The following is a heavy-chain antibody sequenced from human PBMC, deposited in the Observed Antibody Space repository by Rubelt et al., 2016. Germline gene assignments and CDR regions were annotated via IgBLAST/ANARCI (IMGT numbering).Heavy chain of an antibody. CDR3: ARDLPPFRRYNWNFPLDY. J-gene: IGHJ4*02. V-gene: IGHV1-18*01. D-gene: IGHD1-7*01. CDR1: GYTFTSYG. CDR2: ISAYNGNT. Sequence: QVQLVQSGAEVKKPGASVKVSCKASGYTFTSYGISWVRQAPGQGLEWMGWISAYNGNTNYAQKLQGRGTMTTDTSTSTSYSELRSLRSDDTSVYYCARDLPPFRRYNWNFPLDYWGQGTLVTVSS.